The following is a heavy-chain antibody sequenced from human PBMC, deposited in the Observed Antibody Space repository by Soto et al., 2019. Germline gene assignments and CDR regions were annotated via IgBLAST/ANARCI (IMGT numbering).Heavy chain of an antibody. D-gene: IGHD3-9*01. CDR2: IYYSGST. Sequence: PSETLSLTCTVSGGSISSYYWSWIRQPPGKGLEWIGYIYYSGSTNYNPSLKSRVTISVDTSKNQFSLKLSSVTAADTAVYYCARGGTYYDILTGTIYSYYGMDVWGQGTTVTVTS. V-gene: IGHV4-59*01. J-gene: IGHJ6*02. CDR3: ARGGTYYDILTGTIYSYYGMDV. CDR1: GGSISSYY.